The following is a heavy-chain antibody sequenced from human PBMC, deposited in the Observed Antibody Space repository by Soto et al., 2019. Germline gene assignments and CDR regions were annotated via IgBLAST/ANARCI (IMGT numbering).Heavy chain of an antibody. CDR1: GGSISSSSYY. Sequence: SETLCLTCTVSGGSISSSSYYWGWIRQPPGKGLEWIGSIYYSGSTYYNPSLKSRVTISVDTSKNQFSLKLSSVTAADTAVYYCARLVCAAGNYGMDVWGQGTTVTVSS. J-gene: IGHJ6*02. CDR2: IYYSGST. V-gene: IGHV4-39*01. D-gene: IGHD6-13*01. CDR3: ARLVCAAGNYGMDV.